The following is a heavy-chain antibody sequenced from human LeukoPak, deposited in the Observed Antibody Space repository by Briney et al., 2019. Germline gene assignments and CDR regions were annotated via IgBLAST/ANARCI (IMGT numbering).Heavy chain of an antibody. CDR2: ISYDGSNK. Sequence: PGRSLRLSCAASGFTFSSYGMHWVRQAPGKGLEWVAVISYDGSNKYYADSVKGRFTISRDNYKNTLYLQMNSLRAEDTAVYYCAKVNSGYDIYYFDYWGQGTLVSVSS. CDR3: AKVNSGYDIYYFDY. V-gene: IGHV3-30*18. D-gene: IGHD5-12*01. J-gene: IGHJ4*02. CDR1: GFTFSSYG.